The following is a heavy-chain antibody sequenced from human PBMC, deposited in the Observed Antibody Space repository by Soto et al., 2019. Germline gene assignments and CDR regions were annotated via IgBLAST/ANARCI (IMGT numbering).Heavy chain of an antibody. CDR1: GGTFSSNA. D-gene: IGHD3-3*01. V-gene: IGHV1-69*13. CDR2: IIPIFGTA. Sequence: SVKVSCKASGGTFSSNAISWVRQAPGQGLEWMGGIIPIFGTANYAQKFQGRVTITADESTSTAYMELSSLRSEDTAVYYCARGGAGITIFGVVISRPHYYYGMDVWGQGTTVTVS. CDR3: ARGGAGITIFGVVISRPHYYYGMDV. J-gene: IGHJ6*02.